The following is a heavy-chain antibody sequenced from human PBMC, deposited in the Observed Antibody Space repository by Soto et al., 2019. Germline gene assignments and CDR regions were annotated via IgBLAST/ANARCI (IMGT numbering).Heavy chain of an antibody. Sequence: SETLSLTCTVSGGYINSDDYYWSWIRQPPGKGLEWIGYIYYSGTTYYNPSLKSRVTISVDTSKNQFSLRLTSVTAADTAVYYCARAGGLGAVAADYWGQGTLVTVSS. CDR1: GGYINSDDYY. D-gene: IGHD6-19*01. CDR2: IYYSGTT. V-gene: IGHV4-30-4*01. J-gene: IGHJ4*02. CDR3: ARAGGLGAVAADY.